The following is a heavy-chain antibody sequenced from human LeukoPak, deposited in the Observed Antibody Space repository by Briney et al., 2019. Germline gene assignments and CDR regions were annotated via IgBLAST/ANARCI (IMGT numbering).Heavy chain of an antibody. J-gene: IGHJ4*02. D-gene: IGHD6-19*01. Sequence: PSETQSLTCTVSGGSLTNPTYFQWSWIRQPPGKGLELIGKIYASGSVKFNPALESRLTMSLDTSRSQFFLQLSSVTAEDSAVYYCARFRSGGWYYFDLWGQGTRVTVSS. CDR3: ARFRSGGWYYFDL. CDR2: IYASGSV. V-gene: IGHV4-61*01. CDR1: GGSLTNPTYF.